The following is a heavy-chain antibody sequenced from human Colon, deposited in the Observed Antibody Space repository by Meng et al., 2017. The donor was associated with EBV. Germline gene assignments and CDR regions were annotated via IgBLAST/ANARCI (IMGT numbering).Heavy chain of an antibody. J-gene: IGHJ4*02. Sequence: VPVQGSGPRLLKPSGTLSLTCAVSGGSISSGNFWSWVRQPPGKGLEWVGQIYDTGGANYNPSLQSRVTISVDKSKNQFSLNLNSVTAADTAVYYCARHSGYNQGYWGQGTLVTVSS. D-gene: IGHD6-25*01. CDR3: ARHSGYNQGY. CDR1: GGSISSGNF. CDR2: IYDTGGA. V-gene: IGHV4-4*02.